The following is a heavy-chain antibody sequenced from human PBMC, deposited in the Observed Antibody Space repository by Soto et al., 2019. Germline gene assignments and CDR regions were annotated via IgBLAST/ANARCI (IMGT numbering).Heavy chain of an antibody. D-gene: IGHD3-9*01. CDR2: IKQDGSEK. V-gene: IGHV3-7*01. J-gene: IGHJ4*02. CDR3: ARVFRSYYDILSQGEYYFHY. Sequence: GGSLRLSCGASGFTFSSYWMSWVRQAPGKGLEWVANIKQDGSEKYYVDSVKGRFTISRDNAKNSLYLQMKRLRAEDTAVYYCARVFRSYYDILSQGEYYFHYWGQGTLVTVPQ. CDR1: GFTFSSYW.